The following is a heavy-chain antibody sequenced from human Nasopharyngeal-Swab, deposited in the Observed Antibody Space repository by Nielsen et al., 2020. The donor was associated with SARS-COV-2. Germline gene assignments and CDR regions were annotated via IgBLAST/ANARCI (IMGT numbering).Heavy chain of an antibody. D-gene: IGHD3-22*01. CDR3: TTLDDNSGYFGQ. Sequence: GESLKISCAASGFSITTYGMTWVRQAPGKGLEWVGRINIKTDGGTTDYAAPVKGRFIISRDDSKNTLYLQMNSLKTEDTAVYYCTTLDDNSGYFGQWGQGTLVTVSS. J-gene: IGHJ4*02. CDR1: GFSITTYG. V-gene: IGHV3-15*01. CDR2: INIKTDGGTT.